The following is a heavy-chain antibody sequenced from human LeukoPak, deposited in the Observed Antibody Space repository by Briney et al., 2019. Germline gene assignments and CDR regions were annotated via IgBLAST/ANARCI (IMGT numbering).Heavy chain of an antibody. CDR2: IGWDGGGT. J-gene: IGHJ4*02. CDR3: VKVTVAGFVDY. Sequence: GGSLRLSCAASGFSFDDYAMQWVRQAPGKGLEWVSGIGWDGGGTVYADSVKGRFTISRDNAKNSLYLQMNSLGAEDTALYYCVKVTVAGFVDYWGQGTLATVSS. D-gene: IGHD2-15*01. CDR1: GFSFDDYA. V-gene: IGHV3-9*01.